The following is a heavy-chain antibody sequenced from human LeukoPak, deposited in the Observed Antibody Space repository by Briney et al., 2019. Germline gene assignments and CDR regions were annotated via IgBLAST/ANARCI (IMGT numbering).Heavy chain of an antibody. CDR2: IYYSGST. Sequence: ASETLSLTCTGSGGSISSYYWSWIRQPPGKGLECIGYIYYSGSTNYNPSLKSRVTISVDTSKNQFSLKLSSVTAADTAVYCCARASGLLWFGNFDYWGQGTLVTVSS. V-gene: IGHV4-59*01. CDR3: ARASGLLWFGNFDY. CDR1: GGSISSYY. D-gene: IGHD3-10*01. J-gene: IGHJ4*02.